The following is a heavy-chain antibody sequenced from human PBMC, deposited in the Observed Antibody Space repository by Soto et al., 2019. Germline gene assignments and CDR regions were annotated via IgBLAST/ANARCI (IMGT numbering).Heavy chain of an antibody. V-gene: IGHV5-10-1*01. CDR2: IDPSDSYT. Sequence: PGESLKISCKGSGYSFTSYWISWVRQMPGKGLEWMGRIDPSDSYTNYSPSFQGHVTISADKSISTAYLRWSSLKASDTAMYYCARYSSSSVSSYYYYYYGMDVWGQGTTVTVSS. D-gene: IGHD6-6*01. CDR3: ARYSSSSVSSYYYYYYGMDV. CDR1: GYSFTSYW. J-gene: IGHJ6*02.